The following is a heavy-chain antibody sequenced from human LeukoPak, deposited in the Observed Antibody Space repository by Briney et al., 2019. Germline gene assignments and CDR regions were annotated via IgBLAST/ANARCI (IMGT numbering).Heavy chain of an antibody. Sequence: GGSLRLSCAASGFTFSDYYMSWIRQAPWKGLEWVSYISSSGSTIYYADSVKGRFTISRDNAKNSLYLQMNSLRAEDTAVYYCARDHYYGSGSYLPPDYWGQGTLVTVSS. V-gene: IGHV3-11*04. CDR3: ARDHYYGSGSYLPPDY. CDR1: GFTFSDYY. J-gene: IGHJ4*02. CDR2: ISSSGSTI. D-gene: IGHD3-10*01.